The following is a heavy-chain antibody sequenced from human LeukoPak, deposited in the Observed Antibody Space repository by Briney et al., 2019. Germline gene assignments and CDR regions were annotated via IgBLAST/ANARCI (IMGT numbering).Heavy chain of an antibody. CDR1: GFTFSSYS. J-gene: IGHJ4*02. CDR2: ISSSSSYI. D-gene: IGHD1-1*01. V-gene: IGHV3-21*01. CDR3: ARDFTGTFDY. Sequence: KTGGSLRLSCAASGFTFSSYSMNWVRQAPGKGLGWVSSISSSSSYIYYADSVKGRFTISRDNAKNSLYLQMNSLRAEDTAVYYCARDFTGTFDYWGQGTLVTVSS.